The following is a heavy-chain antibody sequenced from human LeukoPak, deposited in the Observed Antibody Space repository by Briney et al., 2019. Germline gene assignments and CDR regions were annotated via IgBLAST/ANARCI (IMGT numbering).Heavy chain of an antibody. Sequence: PSETLSLTCAVYGGSFSGYYWSWIRQPPGKGLEWIGEINHSGSTNYNPSLKSRVAISVDTSKNQFSLKLSSVTAADTAVYYCARVGEGYYDSSGYEYYFGYWGQGTLVTVSS. CDR3: ARVGEGYYDSSGYEYYFGY. V-gene: IGHV4-34*01. D-gene: IGHD3-22*01. CDR1: GGSFSGYY. J-gene: IGHJ4*02. CDR2: INHSGST.